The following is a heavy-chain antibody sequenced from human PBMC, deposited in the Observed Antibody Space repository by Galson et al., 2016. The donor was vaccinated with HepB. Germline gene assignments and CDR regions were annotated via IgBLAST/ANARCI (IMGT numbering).Heavy chain of an antibody. Sequence: SLRLSCAISGFTFNDYDMHWVRQSTGESLEWVANMRPAGDKYYPGSVKGRFTVSRESAKNSFYLQMDSLRAGDSGVYYCASGPHWDHAYWGQGTLVTVSS. CDR2: MRPAGDK. V-gene: IGHV3-13*01. CDR3: ASGPHWDHAY. D-gene: IGHD7-27*01. CDR1: GFTFNDYD. J-gene: IGHJ4*02.